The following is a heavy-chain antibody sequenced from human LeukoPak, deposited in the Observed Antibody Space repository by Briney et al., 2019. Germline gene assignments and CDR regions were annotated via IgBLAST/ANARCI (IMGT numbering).Heavy chain of an antibody. Sequence: GGSLRLSCAASGFTFSSYGMHWVRQAPGKGLEWVAFIRYDGSNKYYADSVKGRFTISRDNSKNTLYLQMNSLRAEDTAVYYCAKDRLPDRYDSSGYHFGTGFGRFDYWGQGTLVTVSS. CDR2: IRYDGSNK. V-gene: IGHV3-30*02. CDR1: GFTFSSYG. CDR3: AKDRLPDRYDSSGYHFGTGFGRFDY. D-gene: IGHD3-22*01. J-gene: IGHJ4*02.